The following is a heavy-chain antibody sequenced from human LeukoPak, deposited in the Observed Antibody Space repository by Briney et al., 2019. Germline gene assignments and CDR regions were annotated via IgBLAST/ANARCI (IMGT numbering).Heavy chain of an antibody. CDR3: ARHDVVIAVKRGYYFDY. D-gene: IGHD2-15*01. J-gene: IGHJ4*02. CDR1: GGSIGGSSFY. Sequence: PSETLSLTCTVSGGSIGGSSFYWGWIRQPPGKGLEWIGSVYSRGSTSYNPSVMSRVTISVDTSKNQFSLRLTSVTLADTAVYYCARHDVVIAVKRGYYFDYWGQGALVTVSS. V-gene: IGHV4-39*01. CDR2: VYSRGST.